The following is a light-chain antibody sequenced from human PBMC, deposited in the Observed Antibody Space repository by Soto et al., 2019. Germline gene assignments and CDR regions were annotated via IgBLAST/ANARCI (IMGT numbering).Light chain of an antibody. Sequence: QSVLTQPPSVSGAPGQRVTISCTGSSSNIGAGYDVHWYQQLPGTAPKLLIYGNSNRPSGVPDRFSGSKSGTSASLAITGLQAEDEPDYYCQSYDSSFHVVFGGGTQLTVL. J-gene: IGLJ2*01. CDR2: GNS. CDR3: QSYDSSFHVV. CDR1: SSNIGAGYD. V-gene: IGLV1-40*01.